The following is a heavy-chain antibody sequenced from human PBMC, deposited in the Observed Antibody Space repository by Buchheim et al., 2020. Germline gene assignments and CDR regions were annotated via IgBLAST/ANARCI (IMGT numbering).Heavy chain of an antibody. D-gene: IGHD6-19*01. Sequence: QVQLVESGGGVVQPGRSLRLSCAASGFTFSSYGMHWVRQAPGKGLEWVAVISYDGSNKYYADSVKGRFTISRDNSKNKLYLQMNSLRAEDTAVYYCAKDLVDSSGWYWVDYYYGMDVWGQGTT. V-gene: IGHV3-30*18. J-gene: IGHJ6*02. CDR1: GFTFSSYG. CDR2: ISYDGSNK. CDR3: AKDLVDSSGWYWVDYYYGMDV.